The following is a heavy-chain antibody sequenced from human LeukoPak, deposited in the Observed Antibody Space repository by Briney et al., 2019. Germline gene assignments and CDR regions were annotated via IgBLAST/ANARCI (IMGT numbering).Heavy chain of an antibody. CDR3: ARGVTYYYDNNYVPYYFDS. D-gene: IGHD3-22*01. J-gene: IGHJ4*02. Sequence: PSETLSLTCAVYSGSFSAYYWTWIRQPPGKGLEWIGEVNHSGSTNYNPSLKSRVTISVDTSKNQFSLELSSVTAADTAVYYCARGVTYYYDNNYVPYYFDSWGRGTLVTVSS. CDR2: VNHSGST. V-gene: IGHV4-34*01. CDR1: SGSFSAYY.